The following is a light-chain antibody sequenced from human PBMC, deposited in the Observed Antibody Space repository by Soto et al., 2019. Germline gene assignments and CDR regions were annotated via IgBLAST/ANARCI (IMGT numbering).Light chain of an antibody. V-gene: IGKV1-39*01. CDR1: QSISSY. CDR3: QQSYSTLWT. J-gene: IGKJ1*01. Sequence: DIQMTQSPSSLSASVGDRVTITCRASQSISSYLNWYQQKPGTAPKLLIYASSSLQSGVPSRSSGSGSGTVFTLTISSLQPEDFATYYCQQSYSTLWTFGQGTKVEIK. CDR2: ASS.